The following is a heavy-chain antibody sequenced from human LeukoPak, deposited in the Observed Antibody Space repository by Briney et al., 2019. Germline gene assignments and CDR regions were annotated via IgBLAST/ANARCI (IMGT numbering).Heavy chain of an antibody. D-gene: IGHD3-22*01. Sequence: SETLSLTCTVSGGHISTYYGRWIRRAPGEGGEGIGYIYYSWTTNYNPSLKTRVTISVDTSKNQFSLKLRSVTAADTAVYFCARGITDSIWYLDYWGQGTLVTVSS. CDR3: ARGITDSIWYLDY. J-gene: IGHJ4*02. CDR1: GGHISTYY. V-gene: IGHV4-59*01. CDR2: IYYSWTT.